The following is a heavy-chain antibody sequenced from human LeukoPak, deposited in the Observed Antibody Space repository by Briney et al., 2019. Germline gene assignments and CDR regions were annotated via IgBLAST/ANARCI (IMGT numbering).Heavy chain of an antibody. CDR1: GGSISSYY. D-gene: IGHD1-20*01. V-gene: IGHV4-59*08. CDR3: ARHLYNWKTLFDY. J-gene: IGHJ4*02. Sequence: SETLSLTCSVSGGSISSYYWSWIQQPPGKGLEWLGYIHYSGSTSYNPSLKSRVTISVDMSKNQFSLKLSSVTAADTAVYYCARHLYNWKTLFDYWGQGTLVTVSS. CDR2: IHYSGST.